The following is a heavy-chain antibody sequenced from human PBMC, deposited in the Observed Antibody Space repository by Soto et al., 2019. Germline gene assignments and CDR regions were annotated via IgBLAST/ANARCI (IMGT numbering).Heavy chain of an antibody. Sequence: PGGSLRLSCAASGFTFGSYAMSWVRQAPGKGLEWVSAISGSGGSTYYADSVKGRFTISRDNSKNTLYLQMNSLRAEDTAVYYCANYLFYGDSAYYYGMDVWGQGTTVTVSS. CDR2: ISGSGGST. J-gene: IGHJ6*02. CDR1: GFTFGSYA. CDR3: ANYLFYGDSAYYYGMDV. D-gene: IGHD4-17*01. V-gene: IGHV3-23*01.